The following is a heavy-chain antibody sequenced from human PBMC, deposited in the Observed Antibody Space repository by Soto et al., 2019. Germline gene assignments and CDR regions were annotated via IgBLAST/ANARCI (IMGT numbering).Heavy chain of an antibody. CDR2: ISGSGGST. V-gene: IGHV3-23*01. Sequence: GGSLRLSCAASGFTFSSYAMSWVRQAPGKGLEWVSAISGSGGSTYYADSVKGRFTISRDNSKNTLYLQMNSLRAEDTAVYYCAKASYYDFWSARYDYWGQGTLVTVSS. CDR3: AKASYYDFWSARYDY. CDR1: GFTFSSYA. D-gene: IGHD3-3*01. J-gene: IGHJ4*02.